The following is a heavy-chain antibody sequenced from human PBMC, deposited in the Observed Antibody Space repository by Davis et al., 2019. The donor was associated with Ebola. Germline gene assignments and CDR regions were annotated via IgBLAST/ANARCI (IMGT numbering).Heavy chain of an antibody. CDR1: GFTFSGSA. J-gene: IGHJ6*02. D-gene: IGHD2-2*01. CDR3: ARQVLDCTSGSCYGPYYYGVDV. CDR2: IKQDGSEK. Sequence: GESLKISCAASGFTFSGSAMHWVRQAPGKGLEWVANIKQDGSEKYYADSVRGRFTISRDNAKNSLYLHMNSLRAEDTAVYYCARQVLDCTSGSCYGPYYYGVDVWGQGTTVTVSS. V-gene: IGHV3-7*01.